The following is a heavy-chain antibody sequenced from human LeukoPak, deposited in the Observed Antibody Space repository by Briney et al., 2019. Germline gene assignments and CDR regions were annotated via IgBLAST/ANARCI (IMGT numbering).Heavy chain of an antibody. CDR3: AKGRYDSSGPANTVDY. J-gene: IGHJ4*02. CDR1: GFTFSSYA. D-gene: IGHD3-22*01. V-gene: IGHV3-23*01. Sequence: GGSLRLSCAASGFTFSSYAMSWVRQAPGKGLEWVSGISGSGGSTYYADSVKGQFTISRDNSKNTLYLQMNNLRAEGTALYYCAKGRYDSSGPANTVDYWGQGTLVTVSS. CDR2: ISGSGGST.